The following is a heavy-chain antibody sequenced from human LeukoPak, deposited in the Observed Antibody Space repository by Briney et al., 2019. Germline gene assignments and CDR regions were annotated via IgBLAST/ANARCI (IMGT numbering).Heavy chain of an antibody. D-gene: IGHD6-19*01. V-gene: IGHV5-10-1*01. CDR2: IDPSDSYT. CDR1: GYSFTSYW. CDR3: ARTVAGVIEFDY. J-gene: IGHJ4*02. Sequence: GESLKISCKGSGYSFTSYWISWVRQMPGKGLEWMGRIDPSDSYTNYSPSFQGHVTVSADKSISTAYLQWSSLKASDTAMYYCARTVAGVIEFDYWGQGTLVTVPS.